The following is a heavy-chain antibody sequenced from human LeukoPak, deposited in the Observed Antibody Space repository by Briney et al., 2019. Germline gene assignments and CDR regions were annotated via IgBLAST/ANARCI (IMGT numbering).Heavy chain of an antibody. CDR3: ARDGAAAGPFPNWFDP. Sequence: GGSLRLSCAASGFTVSNNYMRWFRQAPGKRLEWVSLVYSTGIATYADSVKGRFTISRDSSKNTLYLQMNSLRADDTAVYYCARDGAAAGPFPNWFDPWGQGTLVTVSS. CDR2: VYSTGIA. V-gene: IGHV3-66*01. D-gene: IGHD6-13*01. J-gene: IGHJ5*02. CDR1: GFTVSNNY.